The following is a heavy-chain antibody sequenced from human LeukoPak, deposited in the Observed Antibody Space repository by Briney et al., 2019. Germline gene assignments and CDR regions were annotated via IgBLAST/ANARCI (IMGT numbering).Heavy chain of an antibody. D-gene: IGHD5/OR15-5a*01. CDR1: GDSVSSNSAA. J-gene: IGHJ4*02. CDR2: TYYRSKWYN. CDR3: ARDVYERGVPGGFDY. V-gene: IGHV6-1*01. Sequence: SQSLSLTCAISGDSVSSNSAAWNWIRQSPSRGLEWLGRTYYRSKWYNEYAVSVKGRITINPDTSKNQCSLQLNAVTPEDTAVFYCARDVYERGVPGGFDYWGQGTLVTVSS.